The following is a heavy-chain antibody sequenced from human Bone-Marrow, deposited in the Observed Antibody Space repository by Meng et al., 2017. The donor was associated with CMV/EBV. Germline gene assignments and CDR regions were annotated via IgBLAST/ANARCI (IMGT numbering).Heavy chain of an antibody. D-gene: IGHD6-19*01. Sequence: SETLSLTSAVYGGSFSGYYWSWIRQPPGKGLEWIGEINHSGSTNYNPSLKSRVTISVDKSKNQFSLKLSSVTAADTAVYYCARDCGWYEDWGQGTLVTVSS. CDR3: ARDCGWYED. J-gene: IGHJ4*02. CDR1: GGSFSGYY. CDR2: INHSGST. V-gene: IGHV4-34*01.